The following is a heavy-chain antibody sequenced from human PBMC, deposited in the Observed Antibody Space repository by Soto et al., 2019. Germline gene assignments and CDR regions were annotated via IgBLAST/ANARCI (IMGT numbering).Heavy chain of an antibody. D-gene: IGHD3-10*01. Sequence: EVQLLESGGGLVQPGGSLRLSCAASGFTFSSYAMSWVREAPGKGLEWVSAISGSGGNTYYADSVKGRFTISRDNSKNTLYLQMNSLRAEDTAVYYCAKGGDGSGKRKPFDPWGQGTLVTVSS. J-gene: IGHJ5*02. CDR1: GFTFSSYA. CDR2: ISGSGGNT. V-gene: IGHV3-23*01. CDR3: AKGGDGSGKRKPFDP.